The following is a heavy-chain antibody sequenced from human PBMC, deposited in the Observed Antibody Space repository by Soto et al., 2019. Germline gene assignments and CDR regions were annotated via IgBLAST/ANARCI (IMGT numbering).Heavy chain of an antibody. J-gene: IGHJ4*02. CDR2: IKQDESEK. V-gene: IGHV3-7*05. CDR3: GRTKSVTGTMIYY. CDR1: GFTFSSYA. Sequence: PGGSLRLSCAASGFTFSSYAMSWVRQAPGKGLEWVANIKQDESEKYYVDSVKGRFTISRDNAKNSLYLQMNSLRTEDTAVYYCGRTKSVTGTMIYYWGQGTLVTVSS. D-gene: IGHD1-20*01.